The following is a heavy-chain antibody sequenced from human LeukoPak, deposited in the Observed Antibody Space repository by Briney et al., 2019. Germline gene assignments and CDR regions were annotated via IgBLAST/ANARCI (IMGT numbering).Heavy chain of an antibody. CDR1: GFTFDDYA. D-gene: IGHD4-17*01. CDR3: AKDWGNGDYAGSFIDY. V-gene: IGHV3-9*01. J-gene: IGHJ4*02. Sequence: GGSLRLSCAASGFTFDDYAMHWVRHAPGKGLEWVSGISWNSGSIGYADSVKGRFTISRDNAKTSLYLQMNRLRAEDTALYYCAKDWGNGDYAGSFIDYWGQGTLVTVSS. CDR2: ISWNSGSI.